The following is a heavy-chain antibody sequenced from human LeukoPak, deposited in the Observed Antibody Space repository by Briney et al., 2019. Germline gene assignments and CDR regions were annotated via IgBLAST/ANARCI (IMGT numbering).Heavy chain of an antibody. D-gene: IGHD4-23*01. J-gene: IGHJ2*01. Sequence: GAPVKVSCKASGYTFTGYYMHWVRQSPGQGLEWMGWINPNSGGTNYAQKFQGRVTMTRDTSITTAYMELSRLSSDDTAVYYCARHPGKVTNDWYFDLWGRGPLVPVSS. V-gene: IGHV1-2*02. CDR3: ARHPGKVTNDWYFDL. CDR2: INPNSGGT. CDR1: GYTFTGYY.